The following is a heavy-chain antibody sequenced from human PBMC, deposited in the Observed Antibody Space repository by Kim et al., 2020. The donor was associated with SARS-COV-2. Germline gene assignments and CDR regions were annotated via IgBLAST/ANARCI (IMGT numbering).Heavy chain of an antibody. D-gene: IGHD6-13*01. CDR3: ARYLRRCRIAAAGTLCYYYGMDV. J-gene: IGHJ6*02. CDR2: ISAYNGNT. V-gene: IGHV1-18*04. CDR1: GYTFTSYG. Sequence: ASVKVSCKASGYTFTSYGISWVRQAPGQGLEWMGWISAYNGNTNYAQKLQGRVTMTTDTSTSTAYMELRSLRSDDTAVYYCARYLRRCRIAAAGTLCYYYGMDVWGQGTTVTVSS.